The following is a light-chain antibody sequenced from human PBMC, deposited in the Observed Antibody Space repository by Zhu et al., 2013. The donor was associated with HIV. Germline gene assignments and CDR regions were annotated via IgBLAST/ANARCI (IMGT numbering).Light chain of an antibody. CDR2: AAS. Sequence: DIQMTQSPSSLSASVGDRVXITCRASQGISNYLAWYQQKPGKVPKLLIYAASTLQSGVPSRFSGSGSGTDFTLTISSLQPEDVATYYCQKYNSASSWTFGQGTKVEIK. V-gene: IGKV1-27*01. J-gene: IGKJ1*01. CDR3: QKYNSASSWT. CDR1: QGISNY.